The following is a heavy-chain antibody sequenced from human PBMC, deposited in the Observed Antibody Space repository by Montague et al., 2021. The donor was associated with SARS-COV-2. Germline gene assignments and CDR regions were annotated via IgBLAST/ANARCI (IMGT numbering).Heavy chain of an antibody. CDR3: ARILVAAAGSPVDP. D-gene: IGHD6-13*01. J-gene: IGHJ5*02. CDR2: IDWDDDK. CDR1: GFSLSTSGMC. Sequence: PALVKPTQTLTLTCTFSGFSLSTSGMCVSWIRQPPGKALEWLARIDWDDDKYYSTSLKTRLTISKDTSKNQVVLTMTNMDPVDTATYYCARILVAAAGSPVDPGGQGNLGTVSS. V-gene: IGHV2-70*11.